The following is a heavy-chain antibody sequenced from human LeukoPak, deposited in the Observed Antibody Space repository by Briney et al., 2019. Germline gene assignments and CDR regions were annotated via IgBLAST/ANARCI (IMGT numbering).Heavy chain of an antibody. V-gene: IGHV3-48*02. CDR3: AREAEGYNYGMDV. D-gene: IGHD6-13*01. J-gene: IGHJ6*02. CDR1: GFIFSSHW. CDR2: ISSGSSTI. Sequence: GGSLRLSCAASGFIFSSHWMNWVRQAPGKGLEWVSYISSGSSTISYADSVKGRFTVSKDNAKNSLYLQMNSLRDEETAVYYCAREAEGYNYGMDVWGQGTTVTVSS.